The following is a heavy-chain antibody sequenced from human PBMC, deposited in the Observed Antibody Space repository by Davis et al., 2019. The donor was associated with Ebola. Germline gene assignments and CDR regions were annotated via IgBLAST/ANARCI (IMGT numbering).Heavy chain of an antibody. CDR1: GYTFTNYG. D-gene: IGHD1-1*01. Sequence: ASVTVSCKASGYTFTNYGITWVRQAPAQGLEWMGWINPHNGNTNYAQNVQGRVIMTSDTATTTAYMEVGSLRSDDTAVYYCARAQFPTTSDHWGQGTLVIVSS. CDR2: INPHNGNT. J-gene: IGHJ4*02. V-gene: IGHV1-18*04. CDR3: ARAQFPTTSDH.